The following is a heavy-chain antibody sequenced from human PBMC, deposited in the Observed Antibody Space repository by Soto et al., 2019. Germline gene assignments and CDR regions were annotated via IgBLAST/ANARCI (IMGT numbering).Heavy chain of an antibody. Sequence: PGGSLRLSCAASGFTFSSYGMHWVRQAPGKGLEWVAVISYDGSNKYYADSVKGRFTISRDNSKNTLYLQMNSLRAEDTAVYYCVTPYDSSGHREYYFDYWGQGTLVTVSS. CDR1: GFTFSSYG. CDR2: ISYDGSNK. CDR3: VTPYDSSGHREYYFDY. V-gene: IGHV3-30*03. D-gene: IGHD3-22*01. J-gene: IGHJ4*02.